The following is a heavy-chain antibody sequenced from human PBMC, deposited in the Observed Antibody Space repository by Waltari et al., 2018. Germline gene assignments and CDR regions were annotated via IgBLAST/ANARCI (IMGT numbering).Heavy chain of an antibody. D-gene: IGHD6-6*01. J-gene: IGHJ4*02. CDR1: GGSFSGYY. V-gene: IGHV4-34*01. CDR3: ARLGAWQLAY. Sequence: QVQLQQWGAGLLKPSETLSLPCAVYGGSFSGYYWSWIRQPPGKGLEWIGEINHSGSTNYNPSLKSRVTISVDTSKNQFSLKLSSVTAADTAVYYCARLGAWQLAYWGQGTLVTVSS. CDR2: INHSGST.